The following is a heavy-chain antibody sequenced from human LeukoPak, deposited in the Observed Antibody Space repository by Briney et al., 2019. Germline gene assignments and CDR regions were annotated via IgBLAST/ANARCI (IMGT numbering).Heavy chain of an antibody. Sequence: PSETLSLTCTVSGGSISSYYWSWIRQPPGKGLEWIGYIYYSGSTNYNPSLKSRVTISVDTSKNQFSLKLSSVTAADTAVYYCARLGSGWYGGPFDYWGQGTLVTVSS. CDR1: GGSISSYY. CDR2: IYYSGST. CDR3: ARLGSGWYGGPFDY. V-gene: IGHV4-59*01. J-gene: IGHJ4*02. D-gene: IGHD6-19*01.